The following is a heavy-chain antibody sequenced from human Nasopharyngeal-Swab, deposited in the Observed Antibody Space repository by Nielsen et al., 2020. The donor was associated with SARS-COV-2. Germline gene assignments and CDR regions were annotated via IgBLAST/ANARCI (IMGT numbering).Heavy chain of an antibody. V-gene: IGHV3-7*03. CDR3: AMAPKRGSSGYQVVY. CDR1: GFTFSSYW. J-gene: IGHJ4*02. CDR2: KKQDGSEK. D-gene: IGHD3-22*01. Sequence: GESLKISCAASGFTFSSYWLSWVRPAPGKGLEWVANKKQDGSEKYYVDSVKGRFTISRDNAKNSLYLQMNSLRAEDTAVYYCAMAPKRGSSGYQVVYWGQGTLVTVSS.